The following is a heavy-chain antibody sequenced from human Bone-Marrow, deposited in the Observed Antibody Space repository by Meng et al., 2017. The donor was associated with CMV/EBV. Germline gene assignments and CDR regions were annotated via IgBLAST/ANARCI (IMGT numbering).Heavy chain of an antibody. Sequence: LRLSCAVYGGSFSGYYWSWIRQHPGKGLEWIGYIYYSGSTYYNPSLKSRVTISVDTSKNQFSLKLSSVTAADTAVYYCARGGTAMVTYWFDPWGQGTLVTVSS. J-gene: IGHJ5*02. CDR2: IYYSGST. CDR1: GGSFSGYY. CDR3: ARGGTAMVTYWFDP. V-gene: IGHV4-31*11. D-gene: IGHD5-18*01.